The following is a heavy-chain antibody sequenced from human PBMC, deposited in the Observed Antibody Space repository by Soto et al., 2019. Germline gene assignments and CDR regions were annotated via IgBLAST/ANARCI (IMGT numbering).Heavy chain of an antibody. CDR1: GFSLSTSGAS. D-gene: IGHD6-13*01. V-gene: IGHV2-5*02. CDR2: IYWDDDK. CDR3: AHRGRYSSRCCDYYGMDV. Sequence: SGPTLVNPTQTPTLTCTFSGFSLSTSGASVGWIRQPPGKALEWLALIYWDDDKRYSPSLKSRLTITKDTSKNQVVLTMTNMDPVDTATYYCAHRGRYSSRCCDYYGMDVWGQGTTVTVSS. J-gene: IGHJ6*02.